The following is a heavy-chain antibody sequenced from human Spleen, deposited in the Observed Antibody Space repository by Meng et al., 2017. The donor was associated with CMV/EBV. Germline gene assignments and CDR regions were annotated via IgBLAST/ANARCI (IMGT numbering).Heavy chain of an antibody. CDR3: ARFGYGDYGDFDY. J-gene: IGHJ4*02. Sequence: GGSLRLSCKGSGYSFTSYWIGWVRQMPGKGLEWMGIIYPGDSDTRYSPSFQGQVTISADKSISTAYLQWSSLKASDTAMYYCARFGYGDYGDFDYWGQGTLVTVSS. CDR1: GYSFTSYW. CDR2: IYPGDSDT. V-gene: IGHV5-51*01. D-gene: IGHD4-17*01.